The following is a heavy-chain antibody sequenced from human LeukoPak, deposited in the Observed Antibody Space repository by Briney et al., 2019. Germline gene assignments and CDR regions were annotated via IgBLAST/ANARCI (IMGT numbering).Heavy chain of an antibody. CDR1: GFTFSNYS. Sequence: PGGSLRLSCAASGFTFSNYSMTWVRQAPGKGLEWVSSICSSPKYVYYAESVKGRFTISRDNAENSLFLQMNSLRAEDTAVYYCAGGVLSGFDYYYDYWGQGTLVTVSS. D-gene: IGHD5-12*01. CDR3: AGGVLSGFDYYYDY. J-gene: IGHJ4*02. CDR2: ICSSPKYV. V-gene: IGHV3-21*01.